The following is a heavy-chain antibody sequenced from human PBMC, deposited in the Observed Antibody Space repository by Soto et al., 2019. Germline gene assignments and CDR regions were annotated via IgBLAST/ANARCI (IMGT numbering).Heavy chain of an antibody. Sequence: PGGSLRLSSAVSGFNVSINYMNWVRQAPGKGLEWVSVINGGGSTYYADSFQGQVTISADKSISTAYLQWSSLKASDTAMYYCARQILTGPLYYYYGMDVWGQGTTVTVSS. V-gene: IGHV3-66*04. CDR3: ARQILTGPLYYYYGMDV. CDR1: GFNVSINY. CDR2: INGGGST. J-gene: IGHJ6*02. D-gene: IGHD3-9*01.